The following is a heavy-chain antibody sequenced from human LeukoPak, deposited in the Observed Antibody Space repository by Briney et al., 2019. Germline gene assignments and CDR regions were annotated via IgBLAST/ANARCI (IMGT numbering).Heavy chain of an antibody. Sequence: SVKVSCKASGGTFSSYAISWVRQAPGQGLEWMGGIIPIFGTANYAQKFQGRVTITADESTSTAYMELSSLRSEDTAVYYCARAEYGGSSGFWGLFDFWGQGTLVTVSP. D-gene: IGHD4-23*01. CDR3: ARAEYGGSSGFWGLFDF. J-gene: IGHJ4*02. V-gene: IGHV1-69*01. CDR2: IIPIFGTA. CDR1: GGTFSSYA.